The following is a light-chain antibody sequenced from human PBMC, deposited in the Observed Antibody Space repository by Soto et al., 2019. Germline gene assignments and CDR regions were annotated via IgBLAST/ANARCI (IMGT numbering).Light chain of an antibody. CDR2: GVT. V-gene: IGLV2-14*03. Sequence: QSALTQPTSVSGSPGQSITISCTGNHNDIGTYDYVSWYQQHPGRAPRLLIYGVTTRRSGISDRFSASKSGLTASLTISGLQPEDEAEYYCSSFTSDRIYVFGPGTKLTVL. J-gene: IGLJ1*01. CDR1: HNDIGTYDY. CDR3: SSFTSDRIYV.